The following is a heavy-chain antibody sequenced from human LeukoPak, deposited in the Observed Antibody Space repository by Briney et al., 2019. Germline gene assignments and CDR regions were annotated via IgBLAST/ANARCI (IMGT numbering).Heavy chain of an antibody. J-gene: IGHJ5*02. Sequence: SETLSLTCTVSGYSISSGYYWGWIRQPPGKGLEWIGSIYHSGSTYYNPSLKSRVTISVDRSKNQFSLKLSSVTAADTAVYYCARGGGYSSSRTLNWFDPWGQGTLVTVSS. D-gene: IGHD6-6*01. CDR2: IYHSGST. CDR1: GYSISSGYY. CDR3: ARGGGYSSSRTLNWFDP. V-gene: IGHV4-38-2*02.